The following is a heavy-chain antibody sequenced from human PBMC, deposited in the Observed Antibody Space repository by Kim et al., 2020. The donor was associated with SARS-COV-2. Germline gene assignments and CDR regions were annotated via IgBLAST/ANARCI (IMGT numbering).Heavy chain of an antibody. D-gene: IGHD1-26*01. V-gene: IGHV3-9*01. Sequence: GYADSVKGRFTISRDNAKNSLYLQMNSLRAEDTALYYCAKDLRREIPLYYWGQGTLVTVSS. CDR3: AKDLRREIPLYY. J-gene: IGHJ4*02.